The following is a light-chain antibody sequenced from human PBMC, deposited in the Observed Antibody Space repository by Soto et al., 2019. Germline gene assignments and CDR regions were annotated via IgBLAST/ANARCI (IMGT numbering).Light chain of an antibody. CDR1: SGDVGAYNS. V-gene: IGLV2-8*01. J-gene: IGLJ2*01. CDR2: GVS. Sequence: QSALTQPPSASGSPGQSVTISCTGTSGDVGAYNSVSWYQQHPGKAPRLMIYGVSTRPSRVPDRFSGSKSGNTASLTVSGLQAEDEADYYCSLYAGRNKPVVFGGRTKLTVL. CDR3: SLYAGRNKPVV.